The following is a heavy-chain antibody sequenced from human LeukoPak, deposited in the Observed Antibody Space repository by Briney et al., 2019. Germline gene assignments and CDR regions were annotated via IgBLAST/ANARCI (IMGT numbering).Heavy chain of an antibody. D-gene: IGHD3-22*01. Sequence: GGSLRLSCAASGFTFSSYGMHWVRQAPGKGLEWVAVISYDGSNKYYADSVKGRFTISRDNSKNTLYLQMNSLRAEDTAVYYCAKDGDFGYYDSSGYYSDYWGQGTLVTVSS. CDR1: GFTFSSYG. V-gene: IGHV3-30*18. CDR3: AKDGDFGYYDSSGYYSDY. CDR2: ISYDGSNK. J-gene: IGHJ4*02.